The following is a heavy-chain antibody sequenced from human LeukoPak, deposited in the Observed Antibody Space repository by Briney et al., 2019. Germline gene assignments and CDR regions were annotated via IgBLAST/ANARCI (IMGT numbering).Heavy chain of an antibody. CDR3: AKVRGGCTYGPFDD. D-gene: IGHD5-18*01. Sequence: GGSLRLSCAASGFTFSSYAMTWVRQAPGKGLEWLSVISGSGGSTYYADSVKGRFTISRDNSKNTLYLQMNSLRAEDTAVYYCAKVRGGCTYGPFDDWGQGTPVTVSS. J-gene: IGHJ4*02. CDR2: ISGSGGST. CDR1: GFTFSSYA. V-gene: IGHV3-23*01.